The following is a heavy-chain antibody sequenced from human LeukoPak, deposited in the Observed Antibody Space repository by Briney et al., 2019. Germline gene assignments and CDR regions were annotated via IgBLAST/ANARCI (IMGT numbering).Heavy chain of an antibody. CDR3: ARSPMVRGVITSRWLDP. J-gene: IGHJ5*02. CDR1: GGSISSYY. CDR2: IYYSGST. Sequence: SETLSLTCTVSGGSISSYYWSWIRQPPGKGLEWIGYIYYSGSTNYNPSLKSRVTISVDTSKNQFSLKLSSVTAADTAVYYCARSPMVRGVITSRWLDPWGQGTLVTVSS. D-gene: IGHD3-10*01. V-gene: IGHV4-59*01.